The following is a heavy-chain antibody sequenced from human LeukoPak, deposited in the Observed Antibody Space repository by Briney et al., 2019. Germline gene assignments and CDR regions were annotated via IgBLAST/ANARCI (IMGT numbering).Heavy chain of an antibody. CDR3: ARIPSGNRTPTDAFDI. V-gene: IGHV1-46*01. Sequence: ASVKVSCKASGYTFTSYYMHWVRQAPGQGLEWMGIINPSGGSTSYAQKFQGRVTMTRDMSTSTVYMELSSLRSEDTAVYYCARIPSGNRTPTDAFDIWGQGTMVTVSS. J-gene: IGHJ3*02. CDR2: INPSGGST. D-gene: IGHD4-23*01. CDR1: GYTFTSYY.